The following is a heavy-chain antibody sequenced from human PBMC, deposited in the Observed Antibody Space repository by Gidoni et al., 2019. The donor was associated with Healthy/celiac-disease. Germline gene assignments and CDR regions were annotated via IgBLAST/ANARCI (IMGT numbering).Heavy chain of an antibody. D-gene: IGHD2-21*01. CDR1: GGTFSSYT. CDR2: IIPILGIA. J-gene: IGHJ6*02. CDR3: ARWRGLRCGGDCYRHYYGMDV. V-gene: IGHV1-69*02. Sequence: QVQLVQSGAEVKKPGSSVKVSCKASGGTFSSYTISWVRQAPGQGLEWMGRIIPILGIANYAQKFQGRVTITADKSTSTAYMELSSLRSEDTAVYYCARWRGLRCGGDCYRHYYGMDVWGQGTTVTVSS.